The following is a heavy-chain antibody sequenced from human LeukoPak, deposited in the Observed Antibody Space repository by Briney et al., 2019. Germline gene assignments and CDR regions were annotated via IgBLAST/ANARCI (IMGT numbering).Heavy chain of an antibody. CDR1: GFTFSDYY. D-gene: IGHD7-27*01. V-gene: IGHV3-11*04. J-gene: IGHJ4*02. CDR3: AKDVRLGILDY. CDR2: ISSSGSTI. Sequence: PGGSLRLSCAASGFTFSDYYMSWIRQAPGKGLEWVSYISSSGSTIYYADSVKGRFTISRDNSKNALYLQMNSLRAEDTAVYYCAKDVRLGILDYWGQGTLVTVSS.